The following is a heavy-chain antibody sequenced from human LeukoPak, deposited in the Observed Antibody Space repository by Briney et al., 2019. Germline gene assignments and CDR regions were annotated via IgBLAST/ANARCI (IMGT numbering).Heavy chain of an antibody. Sequence: GGSLRLSCAASGFTFSSYSMNWVRQAPGKGLEWVSSISSSSSYIYYADSVKGRFTISRDNAKNSLYLQMNSLRAEDTAVYYCARLVVVITNYFYYYMDVWGKGTTVTVSS. D-gene: IGHD2-21*01. CDR2: ISSSSSYI. V-gene: IGHV3-21*01. J-gene: IGHJ6*03. CDR1: GFTFSSYS. CDR3: ARLVVVITNYFYYYMDV.